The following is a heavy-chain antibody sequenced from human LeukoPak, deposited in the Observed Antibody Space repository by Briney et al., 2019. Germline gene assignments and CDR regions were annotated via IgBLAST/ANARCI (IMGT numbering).Heavy chain of an antibody. CDR1: GGSISSYY. D-gene: IGHD6-19*01. Sequence: SETLSLTWTVSGGSISSYYWSWIRQPAGKGLEWIGRIYTSGSTNYNPSLKSRVTMSVDTSKNQFSLKLSSVTAADTAVYYRARVALAGAFDIWGQGTMVTVSS. CDR3: ARVALAGAFDI. CDR2: IYTSGST. J-gene: IGHJ3*02. V-gene: IGHV4-4*07.